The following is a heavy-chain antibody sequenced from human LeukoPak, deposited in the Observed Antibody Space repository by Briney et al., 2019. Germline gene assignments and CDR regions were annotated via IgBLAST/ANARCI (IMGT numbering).Heavy chain of an antibody. CDR3: ARTGGVPGAIGVFDY. D-gene: IGHD2-2*01. J-gene: IGHJ4*02. Sequence: PGGSLRLSCAASGFTVSNKYMSSVRQAPGKGPEWVSVIYSGGNTHYADSVKGRFTISRDNSKNTVNLQMNSLRAEDTAVYHCARTGGVPGAIGVFDYWGQGTLVTVSS. V-gene: IGHV3-53*01. CDR2: IYSGGNT. CDR1: GFTVSNKY.